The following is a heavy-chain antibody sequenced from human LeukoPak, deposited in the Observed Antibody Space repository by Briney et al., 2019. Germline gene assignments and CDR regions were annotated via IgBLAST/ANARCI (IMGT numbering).Heavy chain of an antibody. CDR3: ARGRGILRYFDQNFDY. V-gene: IGHV1-18*01. CDR1: GYTFTSYG. Sequence: ASVKVSCKASGYTFTSYGISWVRQAPGQGLEWMGWISAYNGNTNYAQKLQGRVTMTTDTSTSTAYMELRSLRSDDTAVYYCARGRGILRYFDQNFDYWGQGTLVTVSS. D-gene: IGHD3-9*01. J-gene: IGHJ4*02. CDR2: ISAYNGNT.